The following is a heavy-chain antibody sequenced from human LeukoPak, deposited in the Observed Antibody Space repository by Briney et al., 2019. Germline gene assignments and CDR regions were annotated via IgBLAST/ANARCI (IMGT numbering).Heavy chain of an antibody. J-gene: IGHJ4*02. CDR3: ARMGVAAAGTGWDY. D-gene: IGHD6-13*01. Sequence: SEPLSLTCTVSGGSISSYYWSWFRQPQGKGLAWIGYMYCSGSIIYNPSVKLRSTVSVLSSKNQVSLKLSPVTGADTAVYYGARMGVAAAGTGWDYWGQGTMVTVSS. CDR2: MYCSGSI. V-gene: IGHV4-59*01. CDR1: GGSISSYY.